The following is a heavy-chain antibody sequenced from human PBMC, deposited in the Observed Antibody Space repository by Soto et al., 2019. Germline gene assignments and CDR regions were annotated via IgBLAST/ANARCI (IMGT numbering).Heavy chain of an antibody. CDR1: GGSFSDFY. CDR2: INHSGNT. D-gene: IGHD6-19*01. Sequence: QVQLQQWGAGLLKPSETLSLTCAVYGGSFSDFYWTWIRQLPGKGLEWIGEINHSGNTNYNPSLKSRVALSVDTSKNQFSLSLRSVTAADTAVYYCGPRGAVADPRGYWGQGTLVTVSS. CDR3: GPRGAVADPRGY. V-gene: IGHV4-34*01. J-gene: IGHJ4*02.